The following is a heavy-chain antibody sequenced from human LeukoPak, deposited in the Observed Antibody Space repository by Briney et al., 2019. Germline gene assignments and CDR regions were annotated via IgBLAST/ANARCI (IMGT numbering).Heavy chain of an antibody. J-gene: IGHJ5*02. D-gene: IGHD6-19*01. CDR3: ARSSSGWFNWFDP. CDR1: GDSGSSTSAT. CDR2: TYYRSKWYN. V-gene: IGHV6-1*01. Sequence: SQTLSLTCAISGDSGSSTSATWNWIRQSPSRGLEWLGRTYYRSKWYNDYAVSVKSRITINPDTSKNQFSLQLNSVTPEDTAVYYRARSSSGWFNWFDPWGQGTLVTVSS.